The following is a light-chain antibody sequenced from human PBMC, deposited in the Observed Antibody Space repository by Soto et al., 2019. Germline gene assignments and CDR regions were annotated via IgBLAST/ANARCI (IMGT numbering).Light chain of an antibody. V-gene: IGKV3-11*01. CDR3: QQRSNWLSIT. J-gene: IGKJ5*01. CDR2: DAS. Sequence: EIVWTPSPATLSLSPGERATLSGRASQNINSDLAWYQQRPGQPPRLLIYDASNRAPGIPARFGGSGSGTDFTLTISSLEPEDLAVYYGQQRSNWLSITVGQGTRLEIK. CDR1: QNINSD.